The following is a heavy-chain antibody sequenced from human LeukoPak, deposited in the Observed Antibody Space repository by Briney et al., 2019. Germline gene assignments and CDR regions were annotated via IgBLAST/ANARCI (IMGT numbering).Heavy chain of an antibody. CDR1: GYTFTGYY. D-gene: IGHD3-10*01. CDR3: ARDDIRITVAFDI. CDR2: INPNSGGT. Sequence: ASVKVSCKASGYTFTGYYMHWVRQAPGQGLEWMGWINPNSGGTNYAQKFQGRVTMTRDTSISTAYMELSRLRSDDTAVYYCARDDIRITVAFDIWGQGTMVTVSS. V-gene: IGHV1-2*02. J-gene: IGHJ3*02.